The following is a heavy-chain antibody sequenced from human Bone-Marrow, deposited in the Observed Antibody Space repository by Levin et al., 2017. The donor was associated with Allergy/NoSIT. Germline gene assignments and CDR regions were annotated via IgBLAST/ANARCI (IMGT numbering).Heavy chain of an antibody. CDR2: IYPGDSDT. J-gene: IGHJ4*02. V-gene: IGHV5-51*01. Sequence: GESLKISCKGSGYSFTSYWIGWVRQMPGKGLEWMGIIYPGDSDTRYSPSFQGQVTISADKSISTAYLQWSSLKASDTAMYYCARLGRDFRAPLGYCSGGSCYLGQVADYWGQGTLVTVSS. D-gene: IGHD2-15*01. CDR3: ARLGRDFRAPLGYCSGGSCYLGQVADY. CDR1: GYSFTSYW.